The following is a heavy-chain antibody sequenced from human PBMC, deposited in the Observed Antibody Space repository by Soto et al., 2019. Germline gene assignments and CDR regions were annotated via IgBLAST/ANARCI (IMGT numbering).Heavy chain of an antibody. Sequence: QVQLQESGPGLVKPSGTLSLTCAVSGGSITSSNWWSWVRQPPGKGLEWIGEIYHSGNTNYNPSLKSRVTISVDKSKNQFSLKVNSVTAADTAVYYCAILDPPYCSGCTCYSFPDYWGQGTLVSVSS. CDR3: AILDPPYCSGCTCYSFPDY. CDR1: GGSITSSNW. D-gene: IGHD2-15*01. V-gene: IGHV4-4*02. J-gene: IGHJ4*02. CDR2: IYHSGNT.